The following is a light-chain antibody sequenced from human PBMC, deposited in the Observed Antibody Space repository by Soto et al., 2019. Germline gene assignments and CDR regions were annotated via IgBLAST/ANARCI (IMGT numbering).Light chain of an antibody. Sequence: NPMTQSPSTLSAPVGDRVTISCRASQSISSWLAWYQHKPGKAPKLLIYKASSLESGVPSRFSGSGSGTEFTLAISSLQADDFATYYCQQYKSYFLTFGGGTKVDIK. CDR3: QQYKSYFLT. CDR2: KAS. V-gene: IGKV1-5*03. CDR1: QSISSW. J-gene: IGKJ4*01.